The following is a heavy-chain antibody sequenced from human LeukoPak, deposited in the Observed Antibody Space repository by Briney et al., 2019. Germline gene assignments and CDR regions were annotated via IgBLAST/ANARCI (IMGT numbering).Heavy chain of an antibody. CDR1: GFTFSSYA. D-gene: IGHD3-22*01. CDR2: ISGSGGST. CDR3: AKLELGYYYDSSGYLFDY. J-gene: IGHJ4*02. Sequence: GGSLRLSCAASGFTFSSYAMSWVRQAPGKGLEWVSAISGSGGSTYYADSVKGRFTISRDNSKNTLYLQMNSLRAEDTAVYYCAKLELGYYYDSSGYLFDYWGQGTLVTVSS. V-gene: IGHV3-23*01.